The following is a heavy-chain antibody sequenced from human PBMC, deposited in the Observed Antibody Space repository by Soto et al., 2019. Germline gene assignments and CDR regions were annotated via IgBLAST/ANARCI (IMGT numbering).Heavy chain of an antibody. V-gene: IGHV3-23*01. CDR3: AKENYYGSGTYVGGMDV. CDR2: ISGSGDST. CDR1: GFTFSSYA. D-gene: IGHD3-10*01. J-gene: IGHJ6*02. Sequence: LRLSCAASGFTFSSYAMAWVRQAPGKGLEWVSGISGSGDSTYYADSVKGRFTFSRDNSKNTLYLQMNSLRAEDTAVYYCAKENYYGSGTYVGGMDVWGQGTTVTVSS.